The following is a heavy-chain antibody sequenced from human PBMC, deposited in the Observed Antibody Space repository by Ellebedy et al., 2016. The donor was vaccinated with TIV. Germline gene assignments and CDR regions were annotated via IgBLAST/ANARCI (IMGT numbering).Heavy chain of an antibody. CDR3: SRDPYQHIGY. D-gene: IGHD2-2*01. Sequence: GESLKISCAASGFTASDSYMSWVRQAPGKGLEWLSVIYSGGSTYYADSVKGRFTVYRDNSKNTLYLQMNSLRAEDTAVYYCSRDPYQHIGYWGQGTLVTVSS. CDR1: GFTASDSY. J-gene: IGHJ4*02. V-gene: IGHV3-66*01. CDR2: IYSGGST.